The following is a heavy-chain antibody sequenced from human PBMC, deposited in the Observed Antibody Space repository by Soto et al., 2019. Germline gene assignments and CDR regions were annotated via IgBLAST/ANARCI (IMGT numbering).Heavy chain of an antibody. CDR3: VRKYPGTRPFDY. V-gene: IGHV3-23*01. J-gene: IGHJ4*01. Sequence: GSLLLACSASGFTFNSYAMNWVRQAPGKGLAWVSAIGTDGNTYYANSVKGRFTISRDNSRTTLYLQMNSLRVEDTALYYCVRKYPGTRPFDYWGQGTLVTVYS. CDR1: GFTFNSYA. CDR2: IGTDGNT. D-gene: IGHD2-2*01.